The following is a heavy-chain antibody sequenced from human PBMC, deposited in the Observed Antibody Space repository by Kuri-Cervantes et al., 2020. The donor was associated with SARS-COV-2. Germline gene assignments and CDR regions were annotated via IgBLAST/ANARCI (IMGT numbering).Heavy chain of an antibody. CDR2: IRYDGSNK. J-gene: IGHJ1*01. CDR3: AKASPYRDPTVRSAEYLQH. V-gene: IGHV3-30*02. CDR1: GFTFSSYE. Sequence: GGSLRLSCAASGFTFSSYEMNWVRQAPGKGLEWVAFIRYDGSNKYYADSVKGRFTISRDNSKNTLYLQMNSLRAEDTAVYYCAKASPYRDPTVRSAEYLQHWGRGTLVTVSS. D-gene: IGHD4-11*01.